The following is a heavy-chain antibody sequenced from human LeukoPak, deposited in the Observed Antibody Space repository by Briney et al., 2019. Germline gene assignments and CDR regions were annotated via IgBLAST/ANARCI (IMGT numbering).Heavy chain of an antibody. CDR1: GYTFTDYD. V-gene: IGHV1-8*01. CDR2: MNPSRGKT. Sequence: GASVKVSCKASGYTFTDYDIHWVRQAIGQGLEWMGRMNPSRGKTDYAQNFHGRVTMTWNTSVTSAYMELSSLTSEDTAVYYCARGPPFDPWGQGTLVTVSS. J-gene: IGHJ5*02. CDR3: ARGPPFDP.